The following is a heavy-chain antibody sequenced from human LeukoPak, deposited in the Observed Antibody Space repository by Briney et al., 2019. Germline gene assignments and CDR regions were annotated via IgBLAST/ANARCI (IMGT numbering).Heavy chain of an antibody. Sequence: SETLSLTCTASGGSISSSSYYWGWIRQPPGKGLEWIGSIYYSGSTYYNPTLKSRVTISVDTSKNQFSLKLSSVTAADTAVYYCARDRKWIVDYWGQGTLVTVSS. CDR3: ARDRKWIVDY. CDR1: GGSISSSSYY. V-gene: IGHV4-39*07. CDR2: IYYSGST. J-gene: IGHJ4*02. D-gene: IGHD5-12*01.